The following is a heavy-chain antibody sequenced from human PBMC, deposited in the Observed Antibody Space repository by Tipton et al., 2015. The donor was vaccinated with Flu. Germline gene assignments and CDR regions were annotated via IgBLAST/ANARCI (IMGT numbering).Heavy chain of an antibody. Sequence: QVQLVQSGAEVKKPGASVKVSCKASGYTFTSHGISWVRQAPGQGLEWMGWISVYNGDTKYAQKFQGRVTMTTDTSTNTAYVELKSLTSDDTAVYYCARVGPFNYDTSGFANYWGQGTQVTVSS. D-gene: IGHD3-22*01. CDR2: ISVYNGDT. CDR3: ARVGPFNYDTSGFANY. J-gene: IGHJ4*02. CDR1: GYTFTSHG. V-gene: IGHV1-18*01.